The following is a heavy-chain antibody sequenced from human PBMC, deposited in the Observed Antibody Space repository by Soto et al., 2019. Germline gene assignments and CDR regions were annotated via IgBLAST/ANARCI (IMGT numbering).Heavy chain of an antibody. V-gene: IGHV3-74*01. CDR3: ARDNNWSYDY. J-gene: IGHJ4*01. Sequence: GGSLRLSCAASGFTFSSHWMHWVRQAPGKGLVWVSHIGPDGTTTRDADSVQGRFTISRDNARNTLYLQMDSLRDEDTAVYYCARDNNWSYDYWGHVILVTVSS. CDR1: GFTFSSHW. D-gene: IGHD1-1*01. CDR2: IGPDGTTT.